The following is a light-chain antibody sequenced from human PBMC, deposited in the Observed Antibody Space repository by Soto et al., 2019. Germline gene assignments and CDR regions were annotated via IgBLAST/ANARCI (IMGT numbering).Light chain of an antibody. V-gene: IGKV1-39*01. J-gene: IGKJ5*01. CDR1: ESISRH. CDR3: QQSDSTLSIT. CDR2: AAS. Sequence: DIQMTQSPSSLSASVGDRVTITCRASESISRHLNWYQQKPGKAPKLLIYAASSLQNGVPSRFSGRGSGTDFTLTISNLQPEDFATYYCQQSDSTLSITFGQGTRLEIK.